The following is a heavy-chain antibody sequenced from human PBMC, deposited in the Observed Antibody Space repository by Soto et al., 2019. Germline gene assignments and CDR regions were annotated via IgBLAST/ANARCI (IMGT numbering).Heavy chain of an antibody. J-gene: IGHJ4*02. CDR1: GFTVSSNY. CDR3: ARDRTNYYGSGSYFDY. D-gene: IGHD3-10*01. V-gene: IGHV3-66*01. CDR2: IYSGGST. Sequence: GGSLRLSCAASGFTVSSNYMSWVRQAPGKGLEWVSVIYSGGSTYYADSVKGRFTISRDNSKNTLYLQMNSLRAEDTAVYYCARDRTNYYGSGSYFDYWGQGTLVTVSS.